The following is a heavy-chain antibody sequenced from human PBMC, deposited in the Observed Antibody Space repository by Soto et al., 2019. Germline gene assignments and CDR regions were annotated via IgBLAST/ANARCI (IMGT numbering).Heavy chain of an antibody. CDR3: ARDRYYDFWSGYYPLPSGVYYYGMDV. CDR2: IYYSGST. D-gene: IGHD3-3*01. V-gene: IGHV4-30-4*01. Sequence: QVQLQESGPGLVKPSQTLSLTCTVSGGSISSGDYYWSWIRQPPGKGLEWIGYIYYSGSTYYNPSLKSRVTISVDTSKIQFSLKLSSVTAADTAVYYCARDRYYDFWSGYYPLPSGVYYYGMDVWGQGTTVTVSS. J-gene: IGHJ6*02. CDR1: GGSISSGDYY.